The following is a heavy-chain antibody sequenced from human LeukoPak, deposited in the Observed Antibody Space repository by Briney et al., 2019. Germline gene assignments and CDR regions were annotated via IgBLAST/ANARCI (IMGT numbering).Heavy chain of an antibody. CDR3: ARAYYDFWSGPSGYYYMDV. CDR2: INHSGST. J-gene: IGHJ6*03. CDR1: GGSFSGYY. V-gene: IGHV4-34*01. Sequence: SETLSLTCAVSGGSFSGYYWSWIRQPPGKGLEWIGEINHSGSTNYNPSLKSRVTISEDTSKNQFSLKLSSVTAADTAVYYCARAYYDFWSGPSGYYYMDVWGKGTTVTVSS. D-gene: IGHD3-3*01.